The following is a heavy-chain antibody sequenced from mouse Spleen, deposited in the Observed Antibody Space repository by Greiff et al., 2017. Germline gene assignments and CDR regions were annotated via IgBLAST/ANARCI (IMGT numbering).Heavy chain of an antibody. Sequence: EVKLVESGGGLVKPGGSLKLSCAASGFTFSSYAMSWVRQTPEKRLEWVATISDGGSYTYYPDNVKGRFTISRDNAKNNLYLQMSHLKSEDTAMYYCARGTTAMDYWGQGTSVTVSS. CDR3: ARGTTAMDY. J-gene: IGHJ4*01. CDR2: ISDGGSYT. D-gene: IGHD1-2*01. CDR1: GFTFSSYA. V-gene: IGHV5-4*03.